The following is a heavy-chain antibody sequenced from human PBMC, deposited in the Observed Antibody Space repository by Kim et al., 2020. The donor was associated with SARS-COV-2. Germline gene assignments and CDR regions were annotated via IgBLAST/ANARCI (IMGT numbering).Heavy chain of an antibody. J-gene: IGHJ4*02. CDR2: ISSSSSYI. D-gene: IGHD3-22*01. CDR3: ARVTSWDSSGYYLDY. CDR1: GFTFSSYS. Sequence: GGSLRLSCAASGFTFSSYSMNWVRQAPGKGLEWVSSISSSSSYIYYADSVKGRFTISRDNAKNSLYLQMNSLRAEDTAVYYCARVTSWDSSGYYLDYWGQGTLVTVSS. V-gene: IGHV3-21*01.